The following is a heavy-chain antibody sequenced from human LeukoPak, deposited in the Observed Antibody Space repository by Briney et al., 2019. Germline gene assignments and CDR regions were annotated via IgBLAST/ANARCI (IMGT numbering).Heavy chain of an antibody. J-gene: IGHJ5*02. CDR1: GGSISSYY. V-gene: IGHV4-59*08. CDR2: IYYSGST. CDR3: ACLYSGSTNWFDP. Sequence: PSETLSLTCTVSGGSISSYYWSWIRQPPGKGLEGIGYIYYSGSTNYNPSLKSRVTISVDTSKNQLSLKLSSVTAADTAVYYCACLYSGSTNWFDPWGQGTLVTVSP. D-gene: IGHD1-26*01.